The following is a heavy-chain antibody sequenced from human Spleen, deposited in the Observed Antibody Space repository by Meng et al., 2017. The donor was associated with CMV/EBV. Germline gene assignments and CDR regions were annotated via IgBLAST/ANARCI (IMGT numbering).Heavy chain of an antibody. CDR1: GYSFTSYG. CDR2: ISAYNGNK. V-gene: IGHV1-18*01. D-gene: IGHD6-13*01. CDR3: ARDQQLIPAEYFQH. J-gene: IGHJ1*01. Sequence: KASGYSFTSYGMSWLRQAPGQGREWMGWISAYNGNKSYAQKVQGRVTMTTDASTNTAYLELRSLRSDDTAVYYCARDQQLIPAEYFQHWGPGTLVTVSS.